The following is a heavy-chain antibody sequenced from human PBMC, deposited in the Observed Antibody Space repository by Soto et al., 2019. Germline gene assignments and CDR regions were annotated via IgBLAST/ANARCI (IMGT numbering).Heavy chain of an antibody. CDR3: ARDIRSTYFDY. CDR2: IYYDGSGK. V-gene: IGHV3-33*01. D-gene: IGHD2-21*01. Sequence: QVQLVESGGGVGQPGRSLGLSCAASGFTFSNYGMHWFRQAPGKGLEWVAVIYYDGSGKYYADSVKGRFTISRDNSKNTLYLQMNTLRAEDTAVYYCARDIRSTYFDYWGQGTLVTVSS. CDR1: GFTFSNYG. J-gene: IGHJ4*02.